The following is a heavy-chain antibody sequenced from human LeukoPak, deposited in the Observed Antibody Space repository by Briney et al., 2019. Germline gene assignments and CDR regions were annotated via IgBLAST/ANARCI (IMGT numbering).Heavy chain of an antibody. CDR3: ARAYCSSTSCFE. D-gene: IGHD2-2*01. CDR1: GFIFSSYS. CDR2: ISTSSSAI. V-gene: IGHV3-48*01. Sequence: GGSLRLSCAASGFIFSSYSMNWVRQAPGKGLEWVSSISTSSSAIYYADSVKGRFTISSDNAKNSLFLQMDSLRAENTAVYYCARAYCSSTSCFEWGQGTLVTVSS. J-gene: IGHJ4*02.